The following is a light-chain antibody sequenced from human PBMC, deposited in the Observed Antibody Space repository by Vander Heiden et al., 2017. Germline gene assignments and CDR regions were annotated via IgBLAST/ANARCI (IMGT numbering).Light chain of an antibody. Sequence: IVMTQSPLSLPVTPGEPASISCRSSQSLLHSNGNSYVDWYLQNAGQSPQLLIYLGSNRASGVSDRFSGSGSGTDFTLKISRVEAEDVGFYYCMQAQQTPYTFGQGTKLEMK. CDR2: LGS. CDR1: QSLLHSNGNSY. V-gene: IGKV2-28*01. CDR3: MQAQQTPYT. J-gene: IGKJ2*01.